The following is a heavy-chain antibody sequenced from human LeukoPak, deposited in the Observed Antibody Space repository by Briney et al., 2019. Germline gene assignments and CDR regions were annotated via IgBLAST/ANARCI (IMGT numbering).Heavy chain of an antibody. CDR1: GGSISSYS. V-gene: IGHV4-59*01. J-gene: IGHJ5*02. CDR3: ARYRGTMVRGVTNWFDP. Sequence: SETLSLTCTVSGGSISSYSWSWIRQPPGKRLEWIGYIYYSGSTNYNPSLKSRVTISVDTSKNQFSLKLSSVTAADTAVYYCARYRGTMVRGVTNWFDPWGQGTLVTVSS. CDR2: IYYSGST. D-gene: IGHD3-10*01.